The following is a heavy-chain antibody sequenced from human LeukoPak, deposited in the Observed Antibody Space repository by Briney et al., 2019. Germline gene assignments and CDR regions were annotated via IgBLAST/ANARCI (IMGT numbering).Heavy chain of an antibody. CDR3: ARGYSSSWYHRFGWFDP. CDR1: GYSISSGYF. Sequence: SETLSLTCAVSGYSISSGYFWGWIRQPPGKGLEWIGSIYHSGSTYYNPSLKSRVTISVDTSKNQFSLKLRFVTAADTAVYYCARGYSSSWYHRFGWFDPWGQGTLVTVSS. D-gene: IGHD6-13*01. CDR2: IYHSGST. V-gene: IGHV4-38-2*01. J-gene: IGHJ5*02.